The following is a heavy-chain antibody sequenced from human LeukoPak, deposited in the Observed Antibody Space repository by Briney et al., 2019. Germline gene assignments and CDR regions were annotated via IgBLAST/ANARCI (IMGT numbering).Heavy chain of an antibody. Sequence: SETLSLTCTVSGGSISSYYWSWIRQPPGKGLEWIGYIYYSGSTNYNPSLKSRVTISVDTSKNQFSLKLSSVTAADTAVYYCVRVMLGTPDWFDPWGQGTLVTVSS. CDR3: VRVMLGTPDWFDP. CDR1: GGSISSYY. D-gene: IGHD3-10*02. V-gene: IGHV4-59*01. J-gene: IGHJ5*02. CDR2: IYYSGST.